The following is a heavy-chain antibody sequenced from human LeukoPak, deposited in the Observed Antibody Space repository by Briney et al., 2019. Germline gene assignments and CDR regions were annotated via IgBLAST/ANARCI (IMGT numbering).Heavy chain of an antibody. Sequence: ASVKVSCKASGYTFTDYYLHWVRQAPGQGLEWMGWITTHSGGTNYAQKFQGRATMTRDTSISTAYMELSRLTSDDTAVYYCARRGDCYNFHYWGQGTLVTVSS. J-gene: IGHJ4*02. D-gene: IGHD5-24*01. CDR3: ARRGDCYNFHY. CDR2: ITTHSGGT. CDR1: GYTFTDYY. V-gene: IGHV1-2*02.